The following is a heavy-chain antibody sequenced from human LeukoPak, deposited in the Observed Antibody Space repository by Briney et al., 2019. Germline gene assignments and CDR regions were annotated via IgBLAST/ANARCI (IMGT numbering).Heavy chain of an antibody. J-gene: IGHJ4*02. D-gene: IGHD5-24*01. Sequence: GGSLRLSCAASGFTFSSYAMSWVRQAPGKGLEWVSAISGSGGSTYYADSVKGRFTISRDNSKNTLYLQMNSLRAEDTAVYYCAKAGDGYNYLLYFDYWGQGTLVTVPS. CDR2: ISGSGGST. CDR1: GFTFSSYA. CDR3: AKAGDGYNYLLYFDY. V-gene: IGHV3-23*01.